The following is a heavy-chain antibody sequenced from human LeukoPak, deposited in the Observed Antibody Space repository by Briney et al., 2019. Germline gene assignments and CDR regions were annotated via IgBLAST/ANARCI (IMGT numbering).Heavy chain of an antibody. CDR1: GYSISSGYY. J-gene: IGHJ4*02. Sequence: PSETLSLTCTVSGYSISSGYYWGWIRQPPGKGLEWIGSIYYSGSTYYNPSLKSRVTISVDTSKNQFSLKLSSVTAADTAVYYCARGPRAAALYYFDYWGQGTLVTVSS. D-gene: IGHD6-13*01. CDR3: ARGPRAAALYYFDY. CDR2: IYYSGST. V-gene: IGHV4-38-2*02.